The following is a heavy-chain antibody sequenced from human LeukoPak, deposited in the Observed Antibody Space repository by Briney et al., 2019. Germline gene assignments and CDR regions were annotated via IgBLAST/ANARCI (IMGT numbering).Heavy chain of an antibody. J-gene: IGHJ4*02. D-gene: IGHD3-22*01. V-gene: IGHV1-69*04. CDR3: ARDDSSLGY. Sequence: ASVKVSCKASGGTFSSYAISWVRQAPGQGVEWMGRIIPILGIANYAQKFQGRVTITADKSTSTAYMELSSLRSEDTAVYYCARDDSSLGYWGQGTLVTVSS. CDR2: IIPILGIA. CDR1: GGTFSSYA.